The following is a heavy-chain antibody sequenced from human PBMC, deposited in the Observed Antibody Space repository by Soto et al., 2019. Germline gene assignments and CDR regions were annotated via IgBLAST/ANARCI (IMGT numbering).Heavy chain of an antibody. J-gene: IGHJ4*02. CDR1: GGTFSSYA. V-gene: IGHV1-69*06. Sequence: VKVSCKASGGTFSSYAISWVRPAPGQGLEWMGGIIPIFGTANYAQKFQGRVTITADKSTSTAYMELSSLRSEDTAVYYCARDSRLLELGHFDYWCQGTLVTVSS. D-gene: IGHD3-3*01. CDR2: IIPIFGTA. CDR3: ARDSRLLELGHFDY.